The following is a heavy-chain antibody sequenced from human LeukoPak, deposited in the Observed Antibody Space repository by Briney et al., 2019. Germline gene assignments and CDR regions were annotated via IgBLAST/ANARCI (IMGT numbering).Heavy chain of an antibody. V-gene: IGHV4-59*01. J-gene: IGHJ4*02. D-gene: IGHD6-6*01. CDR3: ASIPYRGLSGSSLDY. CDR1: GGSISSYY. CDR2: IYYSGST. Sequence: SETLSLTCTVSGGSISSYYWSWIRQPPGKGLEWIGYIYYSGSTYYYPSLKSRVTISVDTSKNQFSLKLSSVTAADTAVYYCASIPYRGLSGSSLDYWGQGTLVTVSS.